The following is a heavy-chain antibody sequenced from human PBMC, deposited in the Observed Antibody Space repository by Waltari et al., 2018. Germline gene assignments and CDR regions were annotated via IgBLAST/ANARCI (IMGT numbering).Heavy chain of an antibody. D-gene: IGHD2-21*01. CDR3: ARDKGGDAGWYDP. J-gene: IGHJ5*02. V-gene: IGHV3-33*08. CDR1: GFAFGSYN. CDR2: IRYDGSKR. Sequence: QVQLVESGGGAVQPGGSVRLSCAASGFAFGSYNMHWVRQAPGKGLEWVANIRYDGSKRNTADSVKGRFTISRDNSKNTLYLEMNSLRREDTAFYFCARDKGGDAGWYDPWGQGTLVIVSS.